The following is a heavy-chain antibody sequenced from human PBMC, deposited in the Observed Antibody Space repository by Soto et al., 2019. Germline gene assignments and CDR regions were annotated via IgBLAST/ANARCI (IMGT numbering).Heavy chain of an antibody. V-gene: IGHV1-8*01. CDR3: ARYAIGTTWPWFDP. CDR1: GYTFTSYD. J-gene: IGHJ5*02. D-gene: IGHD1-7*01. CDR2: MNPNSGNT. Sequence: ASVKVSCKASGYTFTSYDINWVRQATGQGLEWMGWMNPNSGNTGYAQKFQGRVTMTRNTSISTAYMELSSLRSEDTAVYYCARYAIGTTWPWFDPWGQGTLVTVSS.